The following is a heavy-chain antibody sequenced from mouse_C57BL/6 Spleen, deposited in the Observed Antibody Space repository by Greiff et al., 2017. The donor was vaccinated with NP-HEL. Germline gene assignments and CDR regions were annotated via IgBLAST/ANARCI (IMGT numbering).Heavy chain of an antibody. CDR2: ISSGSSTI. CDR3: ASQDYDYFDY. V-gene: IGHV5-17*01. D-gene: IGHD1-1*01. Sequence: DVHLVESGGGLVKPGGSLKLSCAASGFTFSDYGMHWVRQAPEKGLEWVAYISSGSSTIYYADTVKGRFTISRDNAKNTLFLQMTSLRSEDTAMYYCASQDYDYFDYWGQGTTLTVSS. J-gene: IGHJ2*01. CDR1: GFTFSDYG.